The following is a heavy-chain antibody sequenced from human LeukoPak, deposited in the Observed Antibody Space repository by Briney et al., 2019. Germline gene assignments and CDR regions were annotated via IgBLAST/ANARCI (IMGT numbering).Heavy chain of an antibody. J-gene: IGHJ3*02. D-gene: IGHD3-10*01. CDR3: ARHKRITMVRGDALDI. V-gene: IGHV5-10-1*01. Sequence: GESLKISCKGSGYSFTSYWISWVRQMPGKGLEWMGRIDPSDSYTNYSPSFQGHVTISADKSISTAYLQWSSLKASDTAMYYCARHKRITMVRGDALDIWGQGTMVTVSS. CDR1: GYSFTSYW. CDR2: IDPSDSYT.